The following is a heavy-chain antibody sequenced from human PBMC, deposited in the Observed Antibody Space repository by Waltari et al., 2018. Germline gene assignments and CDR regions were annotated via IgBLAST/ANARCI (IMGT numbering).Heavy chain of an antibody. D-gene: IGHD5-12*01. CDR1: GGSITSNRHY. CDR2: ISSTGAT. CDR3: ATYIGASVGTAAFDV. J-gene: IGHJ3*01. V-gene: IGHV4-39*01. Sequence: QLQLQESGPGLVKPSETLSLTCTVSGGSITSNRHYWGWFRQPPGQGLEWIGTISSTGATYSSPSLKSRVTISRDTSKNQLSLTLGSVTAADTALYYCATYIGASVGTAAFDVWGQGTMVTVSS.